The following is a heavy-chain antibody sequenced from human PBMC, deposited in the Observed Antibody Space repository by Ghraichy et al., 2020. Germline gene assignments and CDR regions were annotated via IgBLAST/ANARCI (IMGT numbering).Heavy chain of an antibody. D-gene: IGHD3-10*01. CDR3: AKESLYGSGSYSAYDLDS. CDR1: GFTFSTYA. Sequence: GESLNISCAASGFTFSTYAMTWVRQAPGKGLEYVSAIIGNGDTTYYADSVKGRFTISRDNSKNTLYLQMNSLRVDDTAVYYCAKESLYGSGSYSAYDLDSWGQGTLVTVSS. CDR2: IIGNGDTT. V-gene: IGHV3-23*01. J-gene: IGHJ4*02.